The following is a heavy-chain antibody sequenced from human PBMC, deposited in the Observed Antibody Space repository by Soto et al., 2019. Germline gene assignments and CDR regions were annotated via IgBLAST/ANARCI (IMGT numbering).Heavy chain of an antibody. CDR1: GGSFSTAA. D-gene: IGHD3-3*02. CDR3: RRDEDRPLLGGGYYSIMVV. Sequence: QVQVVQYGAEVKKPGSSVKVSCKASGGSFSTAAISWVRQAPGQGLEWMGGIVPIFRTADYAQTFQGRVTITADESSSSAYLELSRLRAEDTSVYDWRRDEDRPLLGGGYYSIMVVLRQGTTVTVSS. V-gene: IGHV1-69*12. J-gene: IGHJ6*02. CDR2: IVPIFRTA.